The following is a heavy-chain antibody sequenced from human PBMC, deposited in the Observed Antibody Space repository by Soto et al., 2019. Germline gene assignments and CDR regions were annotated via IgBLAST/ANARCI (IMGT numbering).Heavy chain of an antibody. CDR1: GVSISSYY. CDR2: IYYSGST. J-gene: IGHJ5*02. V-gene: IGHV4-59*08. Sequence: SETLSLTSTVSGVSISSYYWRWIRQPPGKGLEWIGYIYYSGSTNYNPSLKSRVTISVDTSKNQFSLKLSSVTAAGTAVYYCARHHESWGQGTLVTVS. CDR3: ARHHES.